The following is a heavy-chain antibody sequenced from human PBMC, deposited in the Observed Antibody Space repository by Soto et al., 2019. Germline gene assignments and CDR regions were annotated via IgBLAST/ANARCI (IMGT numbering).Heavy chain of an antibody. J-gene: IGHJ4*02. CDR3: AKADYSYSWAPGDY. CDR1: RLTFSNYA. D-gene: IGHD6-13*01. Sequence: GGSLRLSCVISRLTFSNYALNWVRQAPGKGLEWVSSISGSGDTTYYADSVKGRFTISRDNSKNTLYLQMNSLSVEDTALYYCAKADYSYSWAPGDYWGQGTLVTVSS. CDR2: ISGSGDTT. V-gene: IGHV3-23*01.